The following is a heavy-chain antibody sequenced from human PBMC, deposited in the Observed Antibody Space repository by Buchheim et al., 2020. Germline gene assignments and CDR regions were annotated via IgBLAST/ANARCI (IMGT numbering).Heavy chain of an antibody. CDR1: GFTFSTHA. CDR3: AKRDKGIITLFDY. Sequence: EVQLVESGGGLVQPGGSLRLSCAVSGFTFSTHAMFWVRQTPGKGLEWVSAIDIRGGTYYADSVKGRFTISRDNSKNTLYLQMNSLRAEDTAVYYCAKRDKGIITLFDYWGQGTL. J-gene: IGHJ4*02. CDR2: IDIRGGT. V-gene: IGHV3-23*04. D-gene: IGHD5-18*01.